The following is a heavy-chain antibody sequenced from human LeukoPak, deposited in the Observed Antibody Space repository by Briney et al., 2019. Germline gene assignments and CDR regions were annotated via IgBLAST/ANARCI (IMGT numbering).Heavy chain of an antibody. J-gene: IGHJ4*02. CDR1: GGSISSYY. V-gene: IGHV4-59*01. CDR2: IYYSGST. D-gene: IGHD2-15*01. Sequence: PSETLSLTCTVSGGSISSYYWSWIRQSPGKGLEWIGYIYYSGSTNYNPSLKSRVTISVDTSKNQFSLKLSSVTAADTAVYYCARTTRYCSGGSCPESFDYWGQGTLVTVSS. CDR3: ARTTRYCSGGSCPESFDY.